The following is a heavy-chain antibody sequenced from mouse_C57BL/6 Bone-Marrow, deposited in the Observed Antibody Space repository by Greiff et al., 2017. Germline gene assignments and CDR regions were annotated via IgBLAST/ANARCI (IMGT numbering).Heavy chain of an antibody. CDR1: GYTFTSYW. V-gene: IGHV1-55*01. J-gene: IGHJ2*01. Sequence: QVQLQQPGAELVKPGASVKMSCKASGYTFTSYWITWVKQRPGQGLEWIGDIYPGSGSTNYNEKFKSKATLTVDTSSSTAYMQLSSLTSEDSAVYYCARGDCGTVVAFDYWGQGTTLTVSS. D-gene: IGHD1-1*01. CDR2: IYPGSGST. CDR3: ARGDCGTVVAFDY.